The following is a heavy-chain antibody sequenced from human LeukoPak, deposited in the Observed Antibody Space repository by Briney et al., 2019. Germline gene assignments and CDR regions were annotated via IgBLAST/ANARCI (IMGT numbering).Heavy chain of an antibody. CDR3: ASHGDDGDYCFDY. CDR2: ISGSGGST. J-gene: IGHJ4*02. Sequence: HPGGSLRLSCAASGFTFSSYAMGWVRQAPGKGLEWVSAISGSGGSTYYADSVKGRFTISRDNSKNTLYLQMNSLRAEDTAIYYCASHGDDGDYCFDYWGQGTLVTVSS. V-gene: IGHV3-23*01. D-gene: IGHD4-17*01. CDR1: GFTFSSYA.